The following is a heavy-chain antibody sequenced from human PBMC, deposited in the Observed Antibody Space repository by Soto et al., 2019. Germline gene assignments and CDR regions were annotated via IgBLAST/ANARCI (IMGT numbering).Heavy chain of an antibody. Sequence: ASVKVSCKASGYTFTGYYMHWVRQAPGQGLEWMGWINPNSGGTNYAQKFQGWVTMTRDTSISTAYMELSRLRSDDTAVYYCARDYMVRGIDGYYYYGMDVWGQGTTVTVSS. D-gene: IGHD3-10*01. CDR3: ARDYMVRGIDGYYYYGMDV. J-gene: IGHJ6*02. V-gene: IGHV1-2*04. CDR1: GYTFTGYY. CDR2: INPNSGGT.